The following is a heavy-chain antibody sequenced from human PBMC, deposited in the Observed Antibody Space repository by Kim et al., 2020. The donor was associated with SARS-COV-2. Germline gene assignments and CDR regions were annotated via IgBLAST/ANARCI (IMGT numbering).Heavy chain of an antibody. Sequence: SETLSLTCTVSGASISNYYWSWIRQPPGKGLEWIGYIYYSGPIHYNPSLKSRVTISIDKSKNQFSLKLTSVTAADTAVYYCARDSPSPEMAARSPTAPWGYGMDVWGEGTPATVSS. J-gene: IGHJ6*01. V-gene: IGHV4-59*01. CDR3: ARDSPSPEMAARSPTAPWGYGMDV. D-gene: IGHD6-25*01. CDR2: IYYSGPI. CDR1: GASISNYY.